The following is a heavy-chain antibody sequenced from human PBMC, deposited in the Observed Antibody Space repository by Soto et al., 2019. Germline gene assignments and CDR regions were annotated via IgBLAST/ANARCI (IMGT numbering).Heavy chain of an antibody. CDR1: GFTFSSYG. CDR3: ARAAERGVVGSIAVAGLGYFDY. V-gene: IGHV3-33*08. D-gene: IGHD6-19*01. CDR2: IWYDGSNK. J-gene: IGHJ4*02. Sequence: QVQLVESGGGVVQPGRSLRLSCAASGFTFSSYGMHWVRQAPGKGLEWVAVIWYDGSNKYYADSVKGRFTISRDNTKNKLYLQMTRLRAEGTAVDYCARAAERGVVGSIAVAGLGYFDYWGQGLLVVVSS.